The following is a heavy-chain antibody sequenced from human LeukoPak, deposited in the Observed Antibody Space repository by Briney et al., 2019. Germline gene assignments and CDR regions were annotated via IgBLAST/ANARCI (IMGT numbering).Heavy chain of an antibody. D-gene: IGHD2-2*02. V-gene: IGHV4-61*02. CDR1: GGSISSGSYY. J-gene: IGHJ3*02. Sequence: PSQTLSLTCTVSGGSISSGSYYWSWIRQPAGKGLEWIGRIYTSGGTNYNPSLKSRVTISVDTSKNQFSLKLSSVTAADTAVYYCARTAKPEYQLLYGTRDAFDIWGQGTMVTVSS. CDR2: IYTSGGT. CDR3: ARTAKPEYQLLYGTRDAFDI.